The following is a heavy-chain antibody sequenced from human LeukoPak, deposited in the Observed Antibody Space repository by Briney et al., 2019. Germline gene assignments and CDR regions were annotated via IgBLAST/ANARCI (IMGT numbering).Heavy chain of an antibody. CDR3: AVNSNSGTYPT. CDR1: GFTLSSYW. J-gene: IGHJ5*02. Sequence: GGSLRLSCAASGFTLSSYWMSWVRQAPGKGLEWVANIKQDGSEKTYVDSVKGRFTISRDNAKNSLYMQMNSLRGEDTAVYYCAVNSNSGTYPTWGQGTLVTVSS. V-gene: IGHV3-7*01. CDR2: IKQDGSEK. D-gene: IGHD3-10*01.